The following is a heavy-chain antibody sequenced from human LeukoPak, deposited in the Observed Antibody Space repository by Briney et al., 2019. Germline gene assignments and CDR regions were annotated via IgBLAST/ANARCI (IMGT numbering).Heavy chain of an antibody. V-gene: IGHV1-46*03. D-gene: IGHD3-9*01. J-gene: IGHJ3*02. Sequence: ASVKVSCKASRYTFTSYYMHWVRQAPGQGLEWMGIINPSGGSTSYAQKFQGRVTMTRDTSTSTVYMELCSLRSEDTAVYYCARVGHYDILTGSYDAFDIWGQGTMVTVSS. CDR1: RYTFTSYY. CDR2: INPSGGST. CDR3: ARVGHYDILTGSYDAFDI.